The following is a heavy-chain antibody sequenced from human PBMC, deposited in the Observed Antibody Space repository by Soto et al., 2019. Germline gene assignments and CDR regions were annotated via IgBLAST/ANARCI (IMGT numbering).Heavy chain of an antibody. J-gene: IGHJ4*02. CDR3: ARSSGSYFDY. CDR1: GGTFSSYA. CDR2: IIPIFGTA. V-gene: IGHV1-69*13. D-gene: IGHD6-19*01. Sequence: GASLKVSCKASGGTFSSYAISCVRQAPGQGLEWMGGIIPIFGTANYAQKFQGRVTITADGSTSTAYMELSSLRSEDTAVYYCARSSGSYFDYWGQGTLVTVS.